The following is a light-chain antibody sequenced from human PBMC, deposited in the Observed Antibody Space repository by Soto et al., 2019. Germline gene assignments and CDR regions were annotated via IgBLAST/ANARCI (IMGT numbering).Light chain of an antibody. CDR2: GAS. J-gene: IGKJ1*01. CDR3: QQYNQWPT. V-gene: IGKV3-15*01. Sequence: EIVMTQSPATLSVSPGERATLSCRASQSVSANLAWYQQKPGQAPRLLIYGASTGATGVPARFSGSGAGTEFTLTISSLQSEDSAVYYCQQYNQWPTFGQGTKVEIK. CDR1: QSVSAN.